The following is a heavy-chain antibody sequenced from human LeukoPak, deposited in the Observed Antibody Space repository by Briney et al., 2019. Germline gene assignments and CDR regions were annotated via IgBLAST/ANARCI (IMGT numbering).Heavy chain of an antibody. J-gene: IGHJ4*02. V-gene: IGHV4-61*02. CDR2: IYTSGSM. CDR1: GGSISSGSYY. CDR3: GRGPITIFGVVVLYYFDY. D-gene: IGHD3-3*01. Sequence: MPSETLSLTCTVSGGSISSGSYYWSWIRQPAGKGLEWIGRIYTSGSMNYKPSLKSRVTISVDTSKNQFSLKLSSVTAADTAVYYYGRGPITIFGVVVLYYFDYWGQGTLVTVSS.